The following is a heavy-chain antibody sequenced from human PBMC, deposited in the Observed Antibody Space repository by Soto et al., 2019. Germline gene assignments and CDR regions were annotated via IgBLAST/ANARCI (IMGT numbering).Heavy chain of an antibody. CDR3: ASQXPSRCTTTLCYPYYFPT. J-gene: IGHJ4*02. CDR2: VSYTGNT. D-gene: IGHD2-8*01. V-gene: IGHV4-39*01. Sequence: PSETLSLTCTVSGGAVGGNNYYWGWIRQPPGKGLEWIGSVSYTGNTYYNPSLKSRVIISADTSTNQFSLRLRSLTASDTAVYYCASQXPSRCTTTLCYPYYFPTWGQGTLVTVSS. CDR1: GGAVGGNNYY.